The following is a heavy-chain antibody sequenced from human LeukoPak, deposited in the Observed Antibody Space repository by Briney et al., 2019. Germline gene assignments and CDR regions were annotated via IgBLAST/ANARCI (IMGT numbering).Heavy chain of an antibody. CDR1: GGTFSSYA. CDR3: ARHTYGDYYFDY. CDR2: IIPIFGTA. Sequence: SVKVSCKASGGTFSSYANSWVRQAPGQGLEWMGRIIPIFGTANYAQKFQGRVTITTDESTSTAYMELSSLRSEDTAVYYCARHTYGDYYFDYWGQGTLVTVSS. J-gene: IGHJ4*02. D-gene: IGHD4-17*01. V-gene: IGHV1-69*05.